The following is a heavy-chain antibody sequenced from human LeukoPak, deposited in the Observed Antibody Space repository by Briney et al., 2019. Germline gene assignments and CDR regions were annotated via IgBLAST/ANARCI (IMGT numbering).Heavy chain of an antibody. CDR1: GYTITSYD. V-gene: IGHV1-8*01. D-gene: IGHD6-13*01. CDR3: ARGAGVAGLSTLDF. J-gene: IGHJ4*02. CDR2: MNPNSGNT. Sequence: ASVKVPCKASGYTITSYDINWVRQATGQGLEWMGWMNPNSGNTGYAQKFQGRVTMTRNTSISTAYMELSSLRSEDTAVYYCARGAGVAGLSTLDFLGQGTLVTV.